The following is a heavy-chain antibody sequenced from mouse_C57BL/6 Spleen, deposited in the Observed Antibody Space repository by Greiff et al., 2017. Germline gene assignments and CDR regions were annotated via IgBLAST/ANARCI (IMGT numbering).Heavy chain of an antibody. J-gene: IGHJ2*01. CDR2: ISDGGSYT. D-gene: IGHD3-3*01. V-gene: IGHV5-4*01. CDR1: GFTFSSYA. Sequence: EVHLVESGGGLVKPGGSLKLSCAASGFTFSSYAMSWVRQTPEKRLEWVATISDGGSYTYYPDNVKGRFTISRDNAKNNLYLQMSHLKSEDTAMYYCARDGTAQFLYFDYWGQGTTLTVSS. CDR3: ARDGTAQFLYFDY.